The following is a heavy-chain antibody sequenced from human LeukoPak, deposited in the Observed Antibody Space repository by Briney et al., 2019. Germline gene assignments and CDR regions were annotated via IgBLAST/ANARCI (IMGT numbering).Heavy chain of an antibody. CDR2: IYTSGST. CDR1: GGSISGGSYY. D-gene: IGHD1-26*01. CDR3: ARGLGAKGYFDL. V-gene: IGHV4-61*02. J-gene: IGHJ2*01. Sequence: SETLSLTCTVSGGSISGGSYYWSWVRQPAGKGLEWIGRIYTSGSTNYNPSLKSRVTISVDTSKNQFSLKLSSVTAADTAVYYCARGLGAKGYFDLWGRGTLVTVSS.